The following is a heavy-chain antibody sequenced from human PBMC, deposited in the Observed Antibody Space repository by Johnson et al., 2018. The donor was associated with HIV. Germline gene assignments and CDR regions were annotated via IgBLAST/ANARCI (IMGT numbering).Heavy chain of an antibody. Sequence: VQLVESGGGVVQPGRSLRLSCAASGFTFSSYAMHWVRQAPGKGLEWVAVISYDGSNKYYADSVKGQFTISRDNSKNTLYLQMNSLRAEDTAIYYCAKGRYSSSWYLAGAFDIWGQGTMVT. J-gene: IGHJ3*02. CDR3: AKGRYSSSWYLAGAFDI. CDR2: ISYDGSNK. V-gene: IGHV3-30-3*01. D-gene: IGHD6-13*01. CDR1: GFTFSSYA.